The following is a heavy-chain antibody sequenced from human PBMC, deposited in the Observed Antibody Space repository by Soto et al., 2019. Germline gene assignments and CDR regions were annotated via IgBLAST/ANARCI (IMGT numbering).Heavy chain of an antibody. J-gene: IGHJ3*02. Sequence: GGSLRLSXAASGLTFNSFAMTWVRKAPGKGLEWVSGISGSGGSTYYADSVKGRFIISRDNSKNTLYLQMNSLRAEDTAVYYCAKHDLVNWNYSPLDIWGQGTMVTVSS. CDR3: AKHDLVNWNYSPLDI. D-gene: IGHD1-7*01. CDR1: GLTFNSFA. CDR2: ISGSGGST. V-gene: IGHV3-23*01.